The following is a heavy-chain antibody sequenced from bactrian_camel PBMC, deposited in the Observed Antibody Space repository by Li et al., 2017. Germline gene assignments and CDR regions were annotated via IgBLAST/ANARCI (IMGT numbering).Heavy chain of an antibody. CDR3: AEGRGSRGEHCYSLNY. V-gene: IGHV3S40*01. J-gene: IGHJ4*01. Sequence: QLVESGGGTVQTGGSLRLSCAASGATGSTYSMSWFRQGPGKEREGLAAILSGAKSTFYAASVKGRFTISQDSARNTVYLQMNNLQPEDTATYYCAEGRGSRGEHCYSLNYWGQGTQVTVS. CDR1: GATGSTYS. D-gene: IGHD6*01. CDR2: ILSGAKST.